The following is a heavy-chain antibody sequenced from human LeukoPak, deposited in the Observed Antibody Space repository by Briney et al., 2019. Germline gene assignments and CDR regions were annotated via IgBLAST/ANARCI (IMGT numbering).Heavy chain of an antibody. J-gene: IGHJ4*02. D-gene: IGHD6-19*01. CDR3: ARILSSAWGELGY. Sequence: GGSLRLSCAASGFTFSSYAMHWVRQAPGRGLEYVSAISSNGGSTYYANSVKGRFTISRDNSKNTLYLQMNSLRAEDTAVYYCARILSSAWGELGYWGQGTLVTVSS. CDR1: GFTFSSYA. V-gene: IGHV3-64*01. CDR2: ISSNGGST.